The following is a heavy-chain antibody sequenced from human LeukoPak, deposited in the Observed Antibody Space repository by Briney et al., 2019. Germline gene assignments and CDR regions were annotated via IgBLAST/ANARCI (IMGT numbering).Heavy chain of an antibody. V-gene: IGHV4-61*01. CDR3: ASSRDSSLGY. D-gene: IGHD3-22*01. CDR2: IYYSGST. CDR1: GGSVSSGSYY. J-gene: IGHJ4*02. Sequence: SETLSLTCTVSGGSVSSGSYYWSWLRQPPGKGLEWIGYIYYSGSTNYNPSLKSRVTISVDTSKNQFSLKLSSVTAADTAVYYCASSRDSSLGYWGQGTLVTVSS.